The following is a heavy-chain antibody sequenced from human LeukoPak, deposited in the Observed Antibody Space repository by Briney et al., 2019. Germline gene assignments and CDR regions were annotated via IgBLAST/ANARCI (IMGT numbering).Heavy chain of an antibody. V-gene: IGHV3-7*04. CDR3: ARAQQKWLVDVFDI. J-gene: IGHJ3*02. Sequence: GGSLRLSCAASGFTFSSYWMSWVRQAPGKGLEWVANIKQDGSEKYYVDSVKGRFTISRDNAKNSLFLQMNSLRAEDTAVYYCARAQQKWLVDVFDIWGQGTRVTVSS. CDR2: IKQDGSEK. CDR1: GFTFSSYW. D-gene: IGHD6-19*01.